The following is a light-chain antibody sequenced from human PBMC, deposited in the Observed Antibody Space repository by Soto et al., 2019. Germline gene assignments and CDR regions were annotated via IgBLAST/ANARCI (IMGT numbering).Light chain of an antibody. J-gene: IGKJ1*01. V-gene: IGKV3-20*01. Sequence: EIVLTQSPGTLSLSPGERATLSCRASESVSKSLAWYQQQPGQAPRLLIYGASNRATGIPDRFSGSGSGTDVTLTISRLEPADFALYYCQQYGTSHTFGQGTKVEIK. CDR3: QQYGTSHT. CDR1: ESVSKS. CDR2: GAS.